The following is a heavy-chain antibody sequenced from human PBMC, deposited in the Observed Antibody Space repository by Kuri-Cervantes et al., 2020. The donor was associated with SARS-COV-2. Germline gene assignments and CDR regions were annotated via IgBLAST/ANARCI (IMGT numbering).Heavy chain of an antibody. CDR1: GGSISSYY. J-gene: IGHJ4*02. Sequence: ESLKISCTVSGGSISSYYWSWIRQPAGKGLEWIGRIYTSGSTNYNPSLKSRVTMSVDTSKNQFSLKLSSATAADTAVYYCARGASIAARYYFDYWGQGTLVTVSS. CDR2: IYTSGST. CDR3: ARGASIAARYYFDY. D-gene: IGHD6-6*01. V-gene: IGHV4-4*07.